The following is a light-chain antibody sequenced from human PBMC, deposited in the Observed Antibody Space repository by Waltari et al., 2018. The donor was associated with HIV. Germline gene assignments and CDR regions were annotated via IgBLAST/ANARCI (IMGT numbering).Light chain of an antibody. V-gene: IGKV3-15*01. Sequence: EILMTQSPATLSVSPGERVTLSCRASQSVSTNLAWYQQKPGQAPRLLIYGASFTATDIPARFSASGSGTEFTITINSLQSEDFAVYYCQHYSNWPPWTFGQGTRVEFK. CDR3: QHYSNWPPWT. CDR1: QSVSTN. J-gene: IGKJ1*01. CDR2: GAS.